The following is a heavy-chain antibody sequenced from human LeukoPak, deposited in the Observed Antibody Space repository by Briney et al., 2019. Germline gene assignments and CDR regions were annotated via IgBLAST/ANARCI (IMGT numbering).Heavy chain of an antibody. CDR2: ISGSGGST. D-gene: IGHD1-1*01. CDR3: AKEGTIVERHFDY. J-gene: IGHJ4*02. V-gene: IGHV3-23*01. CDR1: GFTFSSYA. Sequence: GGSLRLSCAASGFTFSSYAMSCVRQAPGKGLEWVSAISGSGGSTYYADSVKGRFTISRDNSKNTLYLQMNSLRAEDTAEYYCAKEGTIVERHFDYWGQGTLVTVSS.